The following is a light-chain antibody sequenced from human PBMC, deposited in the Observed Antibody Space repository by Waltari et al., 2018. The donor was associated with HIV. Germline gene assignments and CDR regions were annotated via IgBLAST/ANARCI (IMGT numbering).Light chain of an antibody. CDR3: QSYDSSLSGPRV. J-gene: IGLJ1*01. V-gene: IGLV1-40*01. CDR1: SPNIGAAYD. CDR2: GNS. Sequence: QSVLTQPPSVSGAPGQRVTISCTGSSPNIGAAYDVPWYQQLPGTAPKLLIYGNSNRPSGVPDRFSGSKSGTSASLAITGLQAEDEADYYCQSYDSSLSGPRVFGTGTKVTVL.